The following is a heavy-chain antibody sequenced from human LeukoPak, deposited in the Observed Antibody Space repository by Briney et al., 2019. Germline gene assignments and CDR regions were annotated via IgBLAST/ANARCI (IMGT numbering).Heavy chain of an antibody. CDR3: ARLRSSSLVDY. CDR2: IYHSGST. D-gene: IGHD6-13*01. V-gene: IGHV4-38-2*01. CDR1: GYSISSGYY. J-gene: IGHJ4*02. Sequence: PSETLSLTCAVSGYSISSGYYWGWIRQPPGKGLEWIGSIYHSGSTYYNPSLKSRVTISVDTSKNQFSLKLSSVTAAGTAVYYCARLRSSSLVDYWGQGTLVTVSS.